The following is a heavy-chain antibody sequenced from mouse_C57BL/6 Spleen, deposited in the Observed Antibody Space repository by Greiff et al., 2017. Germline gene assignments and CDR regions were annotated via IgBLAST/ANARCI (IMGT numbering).Heavy chain of an antibody. CDR1: GYTFPSYG. CDR2: IYPRSGNT. Sequence: QVQLQQSGAELARPGASVKLSCKASGYTFPSYGISWVKQRPGPGLEWIGEIYPRSGNTYYNEKFKGKATLTAEQSSSTAYMGLRSRTSEDSAVYFCARFDFYYYGSSYEEIDYWGQGTTLTVSS. V-gene: IGHV1-81*01. D-gene: IGHD1-1*01. J-gene: IGHJ2*01. CDR3: ARFDFYYYGSSYEEIDY.